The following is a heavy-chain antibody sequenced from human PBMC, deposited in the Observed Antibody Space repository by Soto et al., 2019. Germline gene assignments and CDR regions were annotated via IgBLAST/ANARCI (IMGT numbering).Heavy chain of an antibody. CDR2: IYYTGTT. J-gene: IGHJ4*02. CDR1: GGSISGDY. V-gene: IGHV4-59*08. D-gene: IGHD3-22*01. Sequence: QVQLQEPGPGLVKPSETLSLTCTVSGGSISGDYWSWIRQSPGKGLEWIGYIYYTGTTKYNPSLKSRLTISVDTSKNQFSLKLSSVTAADTAVYYCARLGGYYQAFDSWGQGTLVTVAS. CDR3: ARLGGYYQAFDS.